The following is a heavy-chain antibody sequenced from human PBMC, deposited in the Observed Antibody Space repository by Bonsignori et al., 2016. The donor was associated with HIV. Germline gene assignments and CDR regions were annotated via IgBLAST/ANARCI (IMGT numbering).Heavy chain of an antibody. Sequence: WVRQAPGQGLEWMGWISAYNGNTNYAQKLQGRVTMTTDTSTSTAYMELRSLRSDDTAVYYCAREPSAYCGGDCYSNDAFDIWGQGTMVTVSS. J-gene: IGHJ3*02. D-gene: IGHD2-21*01. CDR3: AREPSAYCGGDCYSNDAFDI. CDR2: ISAYNGNT. V-gene: IGHV1-18*01.